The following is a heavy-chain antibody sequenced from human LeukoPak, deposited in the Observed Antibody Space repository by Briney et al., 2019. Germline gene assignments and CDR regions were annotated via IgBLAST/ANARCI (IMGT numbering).Heavy chain of an antibody. CDR2: IKEDGSEK. CDR3: ARAHSSAWGY. Sequence: PGGSLRLSCAASGFTFSIYWMSWVRQAPGKGLEWVANIKEDGSEKYYVDPVKGRFTVSRDNAKNSLYLQINSLTAEDTAVYYCARAHSSAWGYWGQGTLVTVSS. J-gene: IGHJ4*02. D-gene: IGHD6-19*01. V-gene: IGHV3-7*01. CDR1: GFTFSIYW.